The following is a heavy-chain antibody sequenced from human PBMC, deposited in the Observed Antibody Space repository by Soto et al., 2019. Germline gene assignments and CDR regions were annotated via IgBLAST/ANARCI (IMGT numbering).Heavy chain of an antibody. CDR2: IIPIFGTA. D-gene: IGHD4-4*01. Sequence: QVQLVQSGAEVKKPGSSVKVSCKASGGTFSSYAISWVRQAPGQGLEWMGGIIPIFGTANYAQKFQGRVTITADDSTSTADMELSSLSSEDTAVYYCARGVTTIPHYYYGMDVWGQGTTVTVSS. J-gene: IGHJ6*02. V-gene: IGHV1-69*12. CDR1: GGTFSSYA. CDR3: ARGVTTIPHYYYGMDV.